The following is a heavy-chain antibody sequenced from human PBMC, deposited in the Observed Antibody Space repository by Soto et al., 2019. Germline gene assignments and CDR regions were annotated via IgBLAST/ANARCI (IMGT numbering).Heavy chain of an antibody. D-gene: IGHD1-1*01. CDR3: GIDGVVTTTFRFYYFKC. V-gene: IGHV3-73*02. CDR2: ISIKPNNYAT. CDR1: GFTFHGST. J-gene: IGHJ4*02. Sequence: DAQVVESGGGLVQPGESLKLSCVGSGFTFHGSTMHWVRQASGKGLEWIGLISIKPNNYATVYAASVTGRFTISRDSYRSTLYLQMNSLGAEDTAVYFCGIDGVVTTTFRFYYFKCWGQGTRVTVS.